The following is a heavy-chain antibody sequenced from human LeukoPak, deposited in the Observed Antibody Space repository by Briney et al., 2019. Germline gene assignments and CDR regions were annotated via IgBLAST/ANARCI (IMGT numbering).Heavy chain of an antibody. J-gene: IGHJ5*02. Sequence: ASVKVSCKASGYTFTSYGINWVRQAPGQGLEWMGWISTYNGYTNYAQNLQGRVTMTTDTSASTVYLELRSLRSDDTAVYYCAREGLNMVRGVLPKEAWGWFDPWGQGTLVTVSS. V-gene: IGHV1-18*01. CDR2: ISTYNGYT. CDR3: AREGLNMVRGVLPKEAWGWFDP. D-gene: IGHD3-10*01. CDR1: GYTFTSYG.